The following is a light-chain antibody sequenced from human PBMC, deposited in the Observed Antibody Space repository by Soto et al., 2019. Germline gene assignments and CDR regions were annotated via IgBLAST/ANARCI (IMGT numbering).Light chain of an antibody. J-gene: IGKJ2*01. Sequence: DIQMTQSPSSLSASVGDRVTITCQASQNINNYLNWYQQKPGRAPKLLIYDASNLEAGVPSRFRGSGSGTDFTFTISRLQPEDIATYYCQQSYSTPYIFGQGTKLEI. CDR1: QNINNY. CDR3: QQSYSTPYI. V-gene: IGKV1-33*01. CDR2: DAS.